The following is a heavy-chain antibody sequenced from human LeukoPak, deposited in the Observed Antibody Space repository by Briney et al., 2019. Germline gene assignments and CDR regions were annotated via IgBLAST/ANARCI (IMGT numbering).Heavy chain of an antibody. D-gene: IGHD1-1*01. CDR2: IYYSGST. Sequence: SETLSLTCTVSGGSISSYYWSRIRQPPGKGLEWIGYIYYSGSTNYNPSLKSRVTISVDTSKNQFSLKLSSVTAADTAVYYCARDRFFDWNDSDAFDIWGQGTMVTVSS. V-gene: IGHV4-59*01. CDR1: GGSISSYY. J-gene: IGHJ3*02. CDR3: ARDRFFDWNDSDAFDI.